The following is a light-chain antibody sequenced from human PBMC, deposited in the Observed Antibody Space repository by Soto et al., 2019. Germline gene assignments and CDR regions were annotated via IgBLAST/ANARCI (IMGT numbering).Light chain of an antibody. Sequence: QSALAQPASVSGSPGQSITISCSGTSSDVGKFDAVSWYQQHPGKAPKFIIYEVTKRPSGISDRFSGSKSGNTAPLTISGLQAEDEADYYCCSYTSIDSVVFGGGTKLTVL. CDR2: EVT. CDR1: SSDVGKFDA. J-gene: IGLJ2*01. CDR3: CSYTSIDSVV. V-gene: IGLV2-23*02.